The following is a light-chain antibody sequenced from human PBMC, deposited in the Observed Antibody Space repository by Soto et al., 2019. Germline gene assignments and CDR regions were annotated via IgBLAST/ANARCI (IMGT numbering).Light chain of an antibody. Sequence: DIQLTQSPSFLAASVGDRVTITCRASQGIASFLAWYQQKPGKAPKLLIYSATTLQTGVSSRFSGSRSGPEFTLTISSLQPEDFAVYYCQQYNNWPSITFGQGTRLEIK. V-gene: IGKV1-9*01. CDR1: QGIASF. CDR3: QQYNNWPSIT. J-gene: IGKJ5*01. CDR2: SAT.